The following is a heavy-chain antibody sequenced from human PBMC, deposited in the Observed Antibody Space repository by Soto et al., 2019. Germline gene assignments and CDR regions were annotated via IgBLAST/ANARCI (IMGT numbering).Heavy chain of an antibody. J-gene: IGHJ4*02. CDR3: ARDPASYYYGSGSVFVLGY. CDR2: IIPILGIA. CDR1: GGTFSSYT. V-gene: IGHV1-69*04. Sequence: SVKVSCKASGGTFSSYTISWVRQAPGQGLEWMGRIIPILGIANYAQKFQGRVTITADTSTSTAYMELRSLRSDDTAVYYCARDPASYYYGSGSVFVLGYWGQGTLVTVSS. D-gene: IGHD3-10*01.